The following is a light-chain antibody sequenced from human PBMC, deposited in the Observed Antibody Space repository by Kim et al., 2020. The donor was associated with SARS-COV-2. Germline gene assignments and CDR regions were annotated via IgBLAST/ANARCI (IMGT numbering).Light chain of an antibody. Sequence: ASVGDRVTITCRASQSISNYLNWYQQKPGKAPKLLIYATSSLQSGVPSRFSGSGSGTGFTLTISSLQPEDFATYYCQQSYTTPRTFGQGTKVDIK. J-gene: IGKJ1*01. CDR1: QSISNY. V-gene: IGKV1-39*01. CDR2: ATS. CDR3: QQSYTTPRT.